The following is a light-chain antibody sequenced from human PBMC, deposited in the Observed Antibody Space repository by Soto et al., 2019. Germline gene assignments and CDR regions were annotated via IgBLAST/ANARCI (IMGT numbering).Light chain of an antibody. CDR3: QQYGSSRT. Sequence: EAVLTQSPGTLSLSPGERATLSCRASQSVSSSYLACYQQKPGQAPRLLIYDAYTRATGIPDRFSGSGSGTDFSLTISRLESEDFAVYFCQQYGSSRTFGLGTKVDIK. J-gene: IGKJ1*01. CDR2: DAY. V-gene: IGKV3-20*01. CDR1: QSVSSSY.